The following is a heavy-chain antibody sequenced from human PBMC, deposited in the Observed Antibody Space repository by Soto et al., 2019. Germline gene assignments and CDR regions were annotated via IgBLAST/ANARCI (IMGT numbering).Heavy chain of an antibody. D-gene: IGHD2-15*01. CDR3: AKQLRYWSTGRCCFDY. V-gene: IGHV3-23*01. Sequence: GGSLRLSCAASGFSFGDSAMSWVRQPPGKGLKRLAAVNPDGSDTFYADSVKGRFTISRDNSQNTVNLQMKSLRVADTAIYYCAKQLRYWSTGRCCFDYWGQGTQVTVTS. CDR1: GFSFGDSA. J-gene: IGHJ4*02. CDR2: VNPDGSDT.